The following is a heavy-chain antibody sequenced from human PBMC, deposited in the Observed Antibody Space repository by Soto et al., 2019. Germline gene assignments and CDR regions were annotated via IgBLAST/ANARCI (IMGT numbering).Heavy chain of an antibody. CDR1: GGSFSGNY. V-gene: IGHV4-34*01. Sequence: QVQLQQWGAGLLKPSETLSLTCAVYGGSFSGNYWRWIRQPPGKGLEWIGEINRSGSTNSNPSLKNRVTISVDTSKNQFSLKLSSVTAADTAVYFCARGRRQQLVRSAASDWSDPCGQGTLVTVSS. CDR3: ARGRRQQLVRSAASDWSDP. CDR2: INRSGST. D-gene: IGHD6-6*01. J-gene: IGHJ5*02.